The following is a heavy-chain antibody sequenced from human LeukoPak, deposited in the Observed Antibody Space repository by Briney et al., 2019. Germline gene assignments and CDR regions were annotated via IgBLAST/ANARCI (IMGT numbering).Heavy chain of an antibody. V-gene: IGHV4-39*02. CDR2: IYYSGST. CDR3: AREYSSSSAYYYYYMDV. J-gene: IGHJ6*03. Sequence: KTSETLSLTCTVSGGSISSSSYYWGWIRQPPGKGLEWIGSIYYSGSTYYNPSLKSRVTISVDTSKNQFSLKLSSVTAADTAVYYCAREYSSSSAYYYYYMDVWGKGTTVTVSS. CDR1: GGSISSSSYY. D-gene: IGHD6-6*01.